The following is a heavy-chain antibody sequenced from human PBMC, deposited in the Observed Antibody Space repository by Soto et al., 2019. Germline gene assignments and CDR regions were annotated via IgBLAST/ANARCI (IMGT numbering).Heavy chain of an antibody. Sequence: SVTLSLTCTVSGCAISRYSWSWFRQPQGKGLEWIGYIYYSGSTNYNPSLKSRVTISVDTSKNQFSLKLSSVTAADTAVYYCARHRQQLVPFDYWGQGTLVTVS. D-gene: IGHD6-13*01. CDR2: IYYSGST. CDR3: ARHRQQLVPFDY. CDR1: GCAISRYS. V-gene: IGHV4-59*08. J-gene: IGHJ4*02.